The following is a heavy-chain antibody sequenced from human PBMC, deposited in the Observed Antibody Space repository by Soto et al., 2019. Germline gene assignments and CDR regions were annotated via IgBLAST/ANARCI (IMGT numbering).Heavy chain of an antibody. D-gene: IGHD4-17*01. Sequence: QVQLVQSGAEVKKPGSSVKVSCKASGGTFSSYAISWVRQAPGQGLEWMGGIIPIFGTANYAQKFQGRVTINADDSTSTAYMELSSLSSEDTAVYYCGRDYGADYYYYYGMDVWGQGTTVTVSS. CDR3: GRDYGADYYYYYGMDV. CDR2: IIPIFGTA. CDR1: GGTFSSYA. V-gene: IGHV1-69*01. J-gene: IGHJ6*02.